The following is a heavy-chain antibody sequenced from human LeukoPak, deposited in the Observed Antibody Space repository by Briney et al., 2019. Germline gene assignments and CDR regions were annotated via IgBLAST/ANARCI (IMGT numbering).Heavy chain of an antibody. CDR3: ATGVTAIPDLNY. Sequence: GGSLRLSCAASGFTFSSYAMSWVRQAPGKGLEWVSAISGSGGSTYYADSVKGRFTISRDNSKNTLYLQMNSLRAEDTAVYYCATGVTAIPDLNYWGQGTLVTVSS. J-gene: IGHJ4*02. CDR2: ISGSGGST. V-gene: IGHV3-23*01. CDR1: GFTFSSYA. D-gene: IGHD2-21*02.